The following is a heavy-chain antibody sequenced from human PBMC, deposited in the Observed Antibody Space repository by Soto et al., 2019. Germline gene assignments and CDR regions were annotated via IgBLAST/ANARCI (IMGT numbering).Heavy chain of an antibody. CDR3: AKEGGNHYYYYAMDV. D-gene: IGHD1-26*01. Sequence: SQTLSLTCVISGDSVSSNLASWSWIRQSPSRSLEWLGRTYYRSKWYNDYAVSVKGRITINPDTSKNQFSLQLNSVTPEDTAVYYCAKEGGNHYYYYAMDVWGQGTTVTVSS. J-gene: IGHJ6*02. V-gene: IGHV6-1*01. CDR2: TYYRSKWYN. CDR1: GDSVSSNLAS.